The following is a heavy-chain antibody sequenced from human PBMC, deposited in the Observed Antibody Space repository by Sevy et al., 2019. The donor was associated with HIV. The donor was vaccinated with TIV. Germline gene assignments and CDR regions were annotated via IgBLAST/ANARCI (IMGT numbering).Heavy chain of an antibody. CDR2: IKSKTDGGTT. Sequence: GGSLRLSCAASGFTFSNAWMSWVRQAPGKGLEWVGRIKSKTDGGTTDYAAPVKGRFTISRDDSKNTLYLHMNSLKTEDTAVYYCTTDNGYYDFWSGYYAYHYWGQGTLVTVSS. CDR1: GFTFSNAW. D-gene: IGHD3-3*01. V-gene: IGHV3-15*01. CDR3: TTDNGYYDFWSGYYAYHY. J-gene: IGHJ4*02.